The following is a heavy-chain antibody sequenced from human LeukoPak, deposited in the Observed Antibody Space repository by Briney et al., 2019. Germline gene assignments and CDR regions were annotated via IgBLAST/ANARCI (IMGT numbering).Heavy chain of an antibody. CDR2: ISCYNGNT. J-gene: IGHJ4*02. CDR3: ARHPSTTSGYNAWFDY. V-gene: IGHV1-18*01. Sequence: ASVKVSCTASAYTFTRYGISWVRQAPGQGIGWMGWISCYNGNTHYAQNYQGRLTMTTDTPTSTASMELRSLRSDDTAVYYCARHPSTTSGYNAWFDYWGPGTLVTVSS. CDR1: AYTFTRYG. D-gene: IGHD3-22*01.